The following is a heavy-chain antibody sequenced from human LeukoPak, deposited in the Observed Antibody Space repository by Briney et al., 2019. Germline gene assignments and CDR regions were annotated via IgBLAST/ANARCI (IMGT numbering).Heavy chain of an antibody. CDR2: INPNSGGT. D-gene: IGHD4-11*01. Sequence: ASVKVSCKASGYTFTGYYMHWVRQAPGQGLEWMGWINPNSGGTNYAQKFQGRVTMTRDTSISTAYMELSRLRSDDTAVHYCARALSWTTVTTDNWFDPWGQGTLVTVSS. V-gene: IGHV1-2*02. J-gene: IGHJ5*02. CDR1: GYTFTGYY. CDR3: ARALSWTTVTTDNWFDP.